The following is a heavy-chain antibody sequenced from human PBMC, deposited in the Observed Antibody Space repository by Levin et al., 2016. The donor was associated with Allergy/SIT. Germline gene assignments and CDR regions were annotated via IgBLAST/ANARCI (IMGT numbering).Heavy chain of an antibody. J-gene: IGHJ5*02. CDR3: ARGNHGPGSGGGFDP. V-gene: IGHV4-34*01. CDR2: INHSGST. D-gene: IGHD3-10*01. Sequence: SETLSLTCAVYGGSFSGYYWSWIRQPPGKGLEWIGEINHSGSTNYNPSLKSRVTISVDTSKNQFSLKLSSVTAADTAVYYCARGNHGPGSGGGFDPWGQGTLVTVSS. CDR1: GGSFSGYY.